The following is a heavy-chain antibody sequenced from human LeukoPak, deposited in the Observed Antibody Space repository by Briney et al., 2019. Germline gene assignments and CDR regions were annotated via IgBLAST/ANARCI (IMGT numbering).Heavy chain of an antibody. J-gene: IGHJ4*02. D-gene: IGHD3/OR15-3a*01. CDR1: GYTFTGYY. Sequence: ASVKVSCKASGYTFTGYYMHWVRQAPGQGLEWMGWMNPNSGNTGYAQKFQGRVTMTRNTSISTAYMELSSLRSEDTAVYYCARDGPLGSDYWGQGTLVTVSS. V-gene: IGHV1-8*02. CDR3: ARDGPLGSDY. CDR2: MNPNSGNT.